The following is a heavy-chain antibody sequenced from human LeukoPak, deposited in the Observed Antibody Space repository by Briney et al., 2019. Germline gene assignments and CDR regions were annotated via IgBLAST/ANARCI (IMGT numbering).Heavy chain of an antibody. Sequence: SETLSLTCTVSGASISSYYWSWIRQPPGKGLEWIGYISYSGSTNYNPSLKSRVTISVDTSKNQFSLKLSSVTAADTAVYYCARVRSSGWLGNAFDIWGQGTMVTVSS. CDR2: ISYSGST. CDR3: ARVRSSGWLGNAFDI. D-gene: IGHD6-19*01. CDR1: GASISSYY. V-gene: IGHV4-59*01. J-gene: IGHJ3*02.